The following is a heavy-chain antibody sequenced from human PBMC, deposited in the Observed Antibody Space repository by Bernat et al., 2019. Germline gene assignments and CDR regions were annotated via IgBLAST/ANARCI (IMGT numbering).Heavy chain of an antibody. V-gene: IGHV1-3*01. CDR2: INADNGDT. Sequence: QVQLVQSGAEVKKPGASVKASCKASGFIFSNYAMHWPRQAPAQRLEWVGWINADNGDTKYSQKFQNRVTFTRNTSASTAYMELSSLRSEDTAVYCCPRVVISVARFAFDIWGQGTIVTVSP. D-gene: IGHD2-15*01. J-gene: IGHJ3*02. CDR3: PRVVISVARFAFDI. CDR1: GFIFSNYA.